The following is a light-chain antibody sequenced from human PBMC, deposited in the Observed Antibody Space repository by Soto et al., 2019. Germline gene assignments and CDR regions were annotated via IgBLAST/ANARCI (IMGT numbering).Light chain of an antibody. CDR3: SSYEGRNRYV. CDR1: SSDVGGYSY. J-gene: IGLJ1*01. V-gene: IGLV2-8*01. CDR2: EVS. Sequence: QSALTQPPSASGSPGQSVTISCTGTSSDVGGYSYVSWYQQHPGKAPKLMIYEVSKRPSGVPDRFSGSKSGNTASLTVSGLQAEHEPDHYRSSYEGRNRYVFGTGTKVTVL.